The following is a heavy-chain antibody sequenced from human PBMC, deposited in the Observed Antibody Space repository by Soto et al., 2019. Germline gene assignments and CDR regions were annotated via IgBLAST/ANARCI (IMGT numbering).Heavy chain of an antibody. CDR2: ISSSSSTT. Sequence: QVQLVESGGGVVKPGGSLRLTCAGSGFTFSDSYMSWIRQVPGKGLEWLAYISSSSSTTYYADSVKGRFTISRDNAKKSLFLQMNSLRAEDTAVYYCATEPPGGRVTYFYVYGMDVWGQGTTVIVSS. CDR3: ATEPPGGRVTYFYVYGMDV. V-gene: IGHV3-11*01. J-gene: IGHJ6*02. CDR1: GFTFSDSY. D-gene: IGHD2-21*02.